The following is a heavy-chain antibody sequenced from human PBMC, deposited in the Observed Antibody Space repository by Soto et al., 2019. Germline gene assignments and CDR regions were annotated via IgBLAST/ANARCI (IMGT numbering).Heavy chain of an antibody. Sequence: QVQLVESGGGVVQPGRSLRLSCAASGFTFSSYGLHWVRQAPGKGLEWVAVISYDGNTKFYADSVKGRFTISRDNSKNTLYLQMSSLRPEDTAVYYCGKAYPPHIPMVRAAYPTLGSMDVWGQGTTVTVSS. CDR1: GFTFSSYG. CDR2: ISYDGNTK. CDR3: GKAYPPHIPMVRAAYPTLGSMDV. J-gene: IGHJ6*02. V-gene: IGHV3-30*18. D-gene: IGHD3-10*01.